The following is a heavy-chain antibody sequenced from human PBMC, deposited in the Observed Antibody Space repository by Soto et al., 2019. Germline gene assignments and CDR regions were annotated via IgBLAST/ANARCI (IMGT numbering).Heavy chain of an antibody. J-gene: IGHJ4*02. CDR1: GYSFGNHW. Sequence: PGGSLRLSCAVAGYSFGNHWMHWVRQAPGKGLEWVSRMNSDGSIINYADSVKGRFTVSRDNAKNTLYLQMNSLRVEDTAVYYCATAEVDYWGPGPMVTVS. CDR3: ATAEVDY. V-gene: IGHV3-74*01. CDR2: MNSDGSII.